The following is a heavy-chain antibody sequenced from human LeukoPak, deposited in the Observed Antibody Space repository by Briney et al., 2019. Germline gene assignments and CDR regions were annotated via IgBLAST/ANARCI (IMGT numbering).Heavy chain of an antibody. Sequence: GRSLRLSRAASGFTFSSYGMHWVRQAPGKGLEWVAVIWYDGNNKYYADSVKGRFTISRDNSKNTLYLQMNSLRAEDTAVYYCARSTSSEYDIYHFDYWGQGTLVTASS. CDR2: IWYDGNNK. CDR3: ARSTSSEYDIYHFDY. J-gene: IGHJ4*02. D-gene: IGHD3-9*01. V-gene: IGHV3-33*01. CDR1: GFTFSSYG.